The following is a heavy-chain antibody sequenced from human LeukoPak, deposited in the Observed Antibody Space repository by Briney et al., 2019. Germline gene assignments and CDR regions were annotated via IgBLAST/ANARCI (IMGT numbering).Heavy chain of an antibody. CDR3: ARVWLEYSSGLTYPYYFDY. Sequence: GASVKVSCKASGYTFTSYGISWVRQAPGQGLEWMGWISAYNGNTNYAQKLQGRVTMTTDTSTSTAYMELRSLRSDDTAVYYCARVWLEYSSGLTYPYYFDYWGQGTLVTVSS. CDR1: GYTFTSYG. V-gene: IGHV1-18*01. J-gene: IGHJ4*02. CDR2: ISAYNGNT. D-gene: IGHD3-22*01.